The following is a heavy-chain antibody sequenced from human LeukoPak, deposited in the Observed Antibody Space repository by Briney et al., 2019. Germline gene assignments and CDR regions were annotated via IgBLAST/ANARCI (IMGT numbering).Heavy chain of an antibody. CDR1: GGSFSGYY. D-gene: IGHD3-10*01. V-gene: IGHV4-34*01. CDR3: AGVDVTMVRGVADYYYYYGMDV. CDR2: INHSGST. J-gene: IGHJ6*04. Sequence: SETLSLTCAVYGGSFSGYYWSWIRQPPGKGLEWIGKINHSGSTNYNPSLKSRVTISVDTSKNQFSLKLSSVTAADTAVYYCAGVDVTMVRGVADYYYYYGMDVWGKGTTVTVSS.